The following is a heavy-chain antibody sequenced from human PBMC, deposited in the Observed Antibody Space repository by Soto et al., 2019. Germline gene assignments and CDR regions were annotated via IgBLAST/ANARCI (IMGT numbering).Heavy chain of an antibody. V-gene: IGHV3-21*01. CDR3: ASGKSGSYDY. Sequence: LRLSCAASGFTFTRYSMNWVRQAPGKGLEWVSSISSTTNYIYHADSVKGRFTISRDNAKNSLYLQMNSLRVEDTAVYFCASGKSGSYDYWGQGTLVTVSS. J-gene: IGHJ4*02. D-gene: IGHD1-26*01. CDR1: GFTFTRYS. CDR2: ISSTTNYI.